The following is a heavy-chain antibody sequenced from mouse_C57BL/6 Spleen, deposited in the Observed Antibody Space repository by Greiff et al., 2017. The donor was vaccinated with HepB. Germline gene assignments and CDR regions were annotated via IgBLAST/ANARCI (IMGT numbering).Heavy chain of an antibody. Sequence: VQLQQPGAELVRPGSSVKLSCKASGYTFTSYWMHWVKQRPIQGLEWIGNIDPSDSETHYNQKFKDKATLTVDKSSSTAYMQLSSLTSEDSAVYYCARSGDYDQAWFAYWGQGTLVTVSA. CDR2: IDPSDSET. D-gene: IGHD2-4*01. CDR1: GYTFTSYW. CDR3: ARSGDYDQAWFAY. J-gene: IGHJ3*01. V-gene: IGHV1-52*01.